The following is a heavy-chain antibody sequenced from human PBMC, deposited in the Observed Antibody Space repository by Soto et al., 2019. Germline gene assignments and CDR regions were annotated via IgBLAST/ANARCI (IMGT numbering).Heavy chain of an antibody. D-gene: IGHD3-10*01. Sequence: ASVKVSCKASGGTFSSYAISWVRQAPGQGLEWMGGIIPIFGTANYAQKFQGRVTITADESTSTAYMELSSLRSEDTAVYYCARGPRYGSGSYYYYYGMDVWGQGTTVTVSS. CDR3: ARGPRYGSGSYYYYYGMDV. CDR1: GGTFSSYA. CDR2: IIPIFGTA. V-gene: IGHV1-69*13. J-gene: IGHJ6*02.